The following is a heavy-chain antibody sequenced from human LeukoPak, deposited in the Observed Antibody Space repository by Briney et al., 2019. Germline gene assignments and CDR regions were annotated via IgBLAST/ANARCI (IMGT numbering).Heavy chain of an antibody. CDR2: INPNSGGT. Sequence: ASVKVSCKASGYTFTGYYMHWVRQAPGQGLEWMGWINPNSGGTNYAQKFQGWVTMTRDTSISTAYMELSRLRSDDTAVYYCARDPGEVAVAGFDYWGQGTLVTVSS. CDR1: GYTFTGYY. J-gene: IGHJ4*02. D-gene: IGHD6-19*01. V-gene: IGHV1-2*04. CDR3: ARDPGEVAVAGFDY.